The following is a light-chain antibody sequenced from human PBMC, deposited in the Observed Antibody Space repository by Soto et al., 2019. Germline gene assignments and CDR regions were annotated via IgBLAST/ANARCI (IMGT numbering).Light chain of an antibody. Sequence: DIQMTQSPSTLSASVGDRVIITCRASQSISRLLAWYQQKPGKAPRFLIYDASNLESGGPSRFSGSGSGTEVTLTISSLQPEDFATYYCQQYNGPITFGQGTRLDIK. CDR2: DAS. J-gene: IGKJ5*01. CDR3: QQYNGPIT. CDR1: QSISRL. V-gene: IGKV1-5*01.